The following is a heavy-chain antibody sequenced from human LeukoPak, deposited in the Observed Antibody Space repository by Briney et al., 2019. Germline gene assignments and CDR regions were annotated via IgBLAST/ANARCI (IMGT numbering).Heavy chain of an antibody. J-gene: IGHJ4*02. Sequence: GASVKVSCKASGGTFSSYAISWVRQAPGQGLEWMGRIIPIFGTANYAQKFQGRVTITTDESTSTAYMYLSSLSSEDTAVYYCARIAAAGPQDFDYWGQGTLVTVSS. D-gene: IGHD6-13*01. CDR3: ARIAAAGPQDFDY. CDR2: IIPIFGTA. V-gene: IGHV1-69*05. CDR1: GGTFSSYA.